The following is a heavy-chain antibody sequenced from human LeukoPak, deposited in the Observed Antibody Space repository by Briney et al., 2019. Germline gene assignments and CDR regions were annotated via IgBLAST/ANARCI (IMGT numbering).Heavy chain of an antibody. J-gene: IGHJ4*02. Sequence: HGESLKISCKGSGYSFTSYWIGWVRQMPGKGLEWMGIIYSPSFQGQVTISADKSISTAYLQWSSLKASDTAMYYCARGGNSVGPFDYWGQGTLVTVSS. CDR3: ARGGNSVGPFDY. V-gene: IGHV5-51*01. CDR1: GYSFTSYW. CDR2: I. D-gene: IGHD4-23*01.